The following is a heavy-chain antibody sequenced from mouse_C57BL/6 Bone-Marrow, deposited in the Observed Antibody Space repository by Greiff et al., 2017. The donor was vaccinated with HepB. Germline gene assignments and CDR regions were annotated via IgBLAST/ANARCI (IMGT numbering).Heavy chain of an antibody. CDR1: GYTFTDYN. CDR3: ARNPPPIYYYGGGYFDV. J-gene: IGHJ1*03. Sequence: VQLQQSGPELVKPGASVKIPCKASGYTFTDYNMDWVKQSHGKSLEWIGDINPNNGGTIYNQKFKGKATLTVDKSSSTAYMELRSLTSEDTAVYYCARNPPPIYYYGGGYFDVWGTGTTVTVSS. V-gene: IGHV1-18*01. CDR2: INPNNGGT. D-gene: IGHD1-1*01.